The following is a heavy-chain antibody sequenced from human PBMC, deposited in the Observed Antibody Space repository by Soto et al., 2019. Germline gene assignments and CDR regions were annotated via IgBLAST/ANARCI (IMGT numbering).Heavy chain of an antibody. J-gene: IGHJ6*02. V-gene: IGHV3-33*01. Sequence: QVQLVESGGGVVQPGRSLRLSCAASGFTFSSYGMHWVRQAPGKGLEWVAVIWYDGSNKYYADSVKGRFTISRDNSKNTLDMQMNSMRAEDTAVYYCARDYYDRSGYAYYYYGMDVWGQGNTVTVSS. CDR3: ARDYYDRSGYAYYYYGMDV. CDR1: GFTFSSYG. D-gene: IGHD3-22*01. CDR2: IWYDGSNK.